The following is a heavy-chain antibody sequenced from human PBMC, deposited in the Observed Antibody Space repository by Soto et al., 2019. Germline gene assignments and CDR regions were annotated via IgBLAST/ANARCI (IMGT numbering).Heavy chain of an antibody. J-gene: IGHJ6*02. D-gene: IGHD2-2*01. V-gene: IGHV3-73*01. Sequence: GGSLRLSCAASGFTFSGSAMHWVRQASGKGLEWVGRIRSKANSYATAYAASVKGSYTISRDDSKNTAYLQISSLRAEDTAVYYCAKESKSVEVSASRVYGMDVWGQGTTVTVSS. CDR2: IRSKANSYAT. CDR3: AKESKSVEVSASRVYGMDV. CDR1: GFTFSGSA.